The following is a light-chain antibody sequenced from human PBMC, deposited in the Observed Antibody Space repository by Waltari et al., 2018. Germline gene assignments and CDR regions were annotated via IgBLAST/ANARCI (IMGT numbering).Light chain of an antibody. J-gene: IGLJ3*02. CDR1: RSDLVTYNR. CDR2: DVN. V-gene: IGLV2-14*03. CDR3: SSYTTNTRV. Sequence: QSALTQPASVSGSPGQSITISCTGTRSDLVTYNRVSWYQQYPGKAPKPMIYDVNSRPSGVSNRFSGSKSGNTASLTISGLQAEDEADYYCSSYTTNTRVFGGGTKLTVL.